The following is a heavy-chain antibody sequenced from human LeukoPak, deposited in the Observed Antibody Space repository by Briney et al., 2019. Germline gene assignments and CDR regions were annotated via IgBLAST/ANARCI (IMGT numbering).Heavy chain of an antibody. CDR3: ARGGCSGDSCYSDLPTDF. Sequence: GGSLRLSCAASGFTFSNYWMNWVRQAPGKGLVWVSHINSAGSSTTYADSVKGRFTISRDNAKNTLYLQMNSLRAEDTAVYYCARGGCSGDSCYSDLPTDFWGQGTLVTVSS. D-gene: IGHD2-15*01. J-gene: IGHJ4*02. V-gene: IGHV3-74*01. CDR2: INSAGSST. CDR1: GFTFSNYW.